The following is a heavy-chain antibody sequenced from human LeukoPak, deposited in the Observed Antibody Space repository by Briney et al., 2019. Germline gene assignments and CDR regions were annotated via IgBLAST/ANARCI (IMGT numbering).Heavy chain of an antibody. CDR3: AKDEGHSGSFGGHNWFDP. CDR2: ISDDGSKK. V-gene: IGHV3-30*18. J-gene: IGHJ5*02. Sequence: GGSLRLSCAASGFTFSNYGMHWVRQAPGKGLEWVAMISDDGSKKYYADSVKGRFTISRDNSKIMLYLQMNSLRAEDTAVYYCAKDEGHSGSFGGHNWFDPWGQGTLVTVSS. D-gene: IGHD1-26*01. CDR1: GFTFSNYG.